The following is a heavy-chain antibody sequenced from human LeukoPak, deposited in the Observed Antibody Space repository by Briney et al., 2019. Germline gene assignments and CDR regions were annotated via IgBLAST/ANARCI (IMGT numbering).Heavy chain of an antibody. J-gene: IGHJ4*02. D-gene: IGHD2-15*01. V-gene: IGHV3-48*01. CDR2: ISSSSTI. Sequence: GGSLRLSCAGSGFTLSSYSMDWVRQAPGEGLEWVSYISSSSTIYYADSVKGRFTISRDNAKNSLYLQMNSLRAEDTAVYYCARSRSGGSLTRDYWGQGTLVTVSS. CDR3: ARSRSGGSLTRDY. CDR1: GFTLSSYS.